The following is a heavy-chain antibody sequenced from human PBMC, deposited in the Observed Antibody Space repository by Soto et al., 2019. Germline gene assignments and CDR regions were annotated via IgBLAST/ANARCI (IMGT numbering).Heavy chain of an antibody. D-gene: IGHD6-13*01. CDR2: INAGNGNT. CDR3: ARVPCIAAAGKGGDY. J-gene: IGHJ4*02. Sequence: ASVKVSCKASGYTFTSYAMHWVRQAPGQRLEWMGWINAGNGNTKYSQKFQGRVTITRDTSASTAYMELSSLRSEDTALYYCARVPCIAAAGKGGDYWGQGTLVTVSS. CDR1: GYTFTSYA. V-gene: IGHV1-3*01.